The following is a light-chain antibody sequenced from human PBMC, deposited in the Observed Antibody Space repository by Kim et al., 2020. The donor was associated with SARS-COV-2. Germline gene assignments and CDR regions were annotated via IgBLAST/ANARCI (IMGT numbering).Light chain of an antibody. J-gene: IGLJ3*02. CDR2: GKN. CDR1: SLRSYY. CDR3: NSRDSSDNPFWV. V-gene: IGLV3-19*01. Sequence: SSELTQDPAVSVALGQTVRITCQGDSLRSYYASWYQQKPGQAPVLVIYGKNNRPSGIPDRFSGSSPGNTASLTITGAQAEDEADYYCNSRDSSDNPFWV.